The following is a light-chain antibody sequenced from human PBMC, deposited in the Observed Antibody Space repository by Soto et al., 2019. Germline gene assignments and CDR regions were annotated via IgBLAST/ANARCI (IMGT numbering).Light chain of an antibody. CDR1: QSVLSSSDNKNY. Sequence: DIVMTQSPDSLAVSLGERATVNCKSSQSVLSSSDNKNYLAWYQQKLGQSPKLLIYWASTRESGVPDRFSGSGSRTDFTLTISSLQAEDVAVYYCQQYYSAPYTFGQGTKLGIK. CDR2: WAS. CDR3: QQYYSAPYT. J-gene: IGKJ2*01. V-gene: IGKV4-1*01.